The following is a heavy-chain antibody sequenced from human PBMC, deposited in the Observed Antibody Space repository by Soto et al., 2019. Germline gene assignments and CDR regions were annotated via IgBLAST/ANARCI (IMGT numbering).Heavy chain of an antibody. Sequence: PGGSLRLSCAASGFTFSSYWMHWVRQAPGKGLEWVAFISNDGSNKYYADSVKGRFTISRDNSMNTLYLQMNTLRAEDTAVYYCAKVSSSWYAGFFDLWGQGTLVTVSS. V-gene: IGHV3-30*18. J-gene: IGHJ4*02. CDR2: ISNDGSNK. CDR3: AKVSSSWYAGFFDL. CDR1: GFTFSSYW. D-gene: IGHD6-13*01.